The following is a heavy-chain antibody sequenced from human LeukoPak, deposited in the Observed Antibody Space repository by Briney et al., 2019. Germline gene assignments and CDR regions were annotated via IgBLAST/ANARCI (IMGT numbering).Heavy chain of an antibody. V-gene: IGHV3-23*01. CDR1: GFTFSSYA. Sequence: GGSLRLSCAASGFTFSSYAMTWVRQAPGKGLEWVSAISGSGGSTYYADSVKGRFTIFRDNSKNTLYLQMNSLRAEDTAVYYCAKDYYDFWSGYSLGAFDIWGQGTMVTVSS. J-gene: IGHJ3*02. CDR2: ISGSGGST. D-gene: IGHD3-3*01. CDR3: AKDYYDFWSGYSLGAFDI.